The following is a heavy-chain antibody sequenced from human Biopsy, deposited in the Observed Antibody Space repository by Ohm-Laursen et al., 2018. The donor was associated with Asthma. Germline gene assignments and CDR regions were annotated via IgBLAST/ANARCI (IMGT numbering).Heavy chain of an antibody. D-gene: IGHD3-22*01. Sequence: SLRLSCSAFGFSLSDYYMSWIRQAPGKGLEWVSYISWSSSYTNYADSVKGRFTISRDNAKNSLYLQMQSLRPEDTAFYYCAKSADYYDSTDYLDFWGRGTLVTVSS. CDR1: GFSLSDYY. CDR2: ISWSSSYT. J-gene: IGHJ4*01. V-gene: IGHV3-11*03. CDR3: AKSADYYDSTDYLDF.